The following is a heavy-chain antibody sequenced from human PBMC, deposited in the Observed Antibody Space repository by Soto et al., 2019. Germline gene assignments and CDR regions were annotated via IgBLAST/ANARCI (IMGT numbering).Heavy chain of an antibody. V-gene: IGHV1-69*13. J-gene: IGHJ3*02. CDR2: IIPIFGTA. CDR1: GGAFSSYA. CDR3: AGARYVTMIVVVVDAFDI. D-gene: IGHD3-22*01. Sequence: GAPVKLSCEASGGAFSSYAISWVRQDTGQGFEWMGGIIPIFGTANYAQKFQGRVTITADESTSTAYMELSSLRSEDTAVYYCAGARYVTMIVVVVDAFDIWGQGTMVTV.